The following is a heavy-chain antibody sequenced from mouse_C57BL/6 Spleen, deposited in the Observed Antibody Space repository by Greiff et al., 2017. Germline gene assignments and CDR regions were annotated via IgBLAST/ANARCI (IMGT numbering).Heavy chain of an antibody. D-gene: IGHD2-1*01. CDR1: GFTFSDYY. J-gene: IGHJ4*01. CDR3: ARHSIYYGTFSSMDY. V-gene: IGHV5-12*01. CDR2: ISNGGGSS. Sequence: EVMLVESGGGLVQPGGSLKLSCAASGFTFSDYYMYWVRQSPEKRLEWVAYISNGGGSSYYPDTVKGRFINCRDNAKNTLYLQMSRLKSEDTAMYYCARHSIYYGTFSSMDYWGQGTSVTVSS.